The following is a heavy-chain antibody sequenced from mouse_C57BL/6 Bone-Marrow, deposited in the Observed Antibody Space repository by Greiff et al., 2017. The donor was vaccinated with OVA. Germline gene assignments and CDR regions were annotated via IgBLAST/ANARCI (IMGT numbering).Heavy chain of an antibody. CDR3: ARERLGMGRSFAY. CDR1: GYSITSGYY. V-gene: IGHV3-6*01. Sequence: DVQLQESGPGLVKPSQSLSLTCSVTGYSITSGYYWNWIRQFPGNKLEWMGYISYDGSNNYNPSLKNRISITRDTSKNQFFLKLNSVTTEDTATYYCARERLGMGRSFAYWGQGTLVTVSA. J-gene: IGHJ3*01. D-gene: IGHD4-1*01. CDR2: ISYDGSN.